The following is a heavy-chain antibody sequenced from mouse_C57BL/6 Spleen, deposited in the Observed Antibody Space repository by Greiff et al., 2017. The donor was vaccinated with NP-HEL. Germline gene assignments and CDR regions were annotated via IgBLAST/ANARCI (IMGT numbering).Heavy chain of an antibody. CDR3: TRVGVILGDFDY. CDR1: GYTFTDYE. D-gene: IGHD2-2*01. CDR2: IDPETGGT. J-gene: IGHJ2*01. V-gene: IGHV1-15*01. Sequence: QVQLQQSGAELVRPGASVTLSCKASGYTFTDYEMHWVKQTPVHGLEWIGAIDPETGGTAYNQKFKGKAILTADKSSSTAYMELRSLTSEDSAVYYCTRVGVILGDFDYWGQGTTLTVSS.